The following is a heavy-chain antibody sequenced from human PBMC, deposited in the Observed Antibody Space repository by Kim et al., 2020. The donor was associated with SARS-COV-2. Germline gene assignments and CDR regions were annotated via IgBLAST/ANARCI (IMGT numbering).Heavy chain of an antibody. Sequence: RFTISRDNSKNTLYLQMNSLRAEDTAVYYCARETGTEIWYLAYYYYGMDVWGQGTTVTVSS. V-gene: IGHV3-30*01. CDR3: ARETGTEIWYLAYYYYGMDV. D-gene: IGHD1-1*01. J-gene: IGHJ6*02.